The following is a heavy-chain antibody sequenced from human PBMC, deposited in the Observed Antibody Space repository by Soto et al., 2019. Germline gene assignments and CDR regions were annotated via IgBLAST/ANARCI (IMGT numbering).Heavy chain of an antibody. V-gene: IGHV4-59*01. CDR1: GGSISSYY. J-gene: IGHJ5*02. D-gene: IGHD2-2*01. Sequence: SETLSLTCTVSGGSISSYYWSWIRQPPGKGLEWIGYIYYSGSTNYNPSLKSRVTISVDTSKNQFSLKLSSVTAADTAVYYCAHGGGCSSTSCYEEHNWFDPWGQGTLVTVSS. CDR3: AHGGGCSSTSCYEEHNWFDP. CDR2: IYYSGST.